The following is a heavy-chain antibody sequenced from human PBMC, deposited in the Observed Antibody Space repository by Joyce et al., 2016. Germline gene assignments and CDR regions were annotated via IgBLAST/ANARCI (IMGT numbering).Heavy chain of an antibody. CDR3: AKDRAVAGTGFWFDP. D-gene: IGHD6-19*01. V-gene: IGHV3-43*01. CDR1: GFTFDDYT. Sequence: EVQLVESGGAVVQPGGSLRLSCVASGFTFDDYTMNWFRQAAGKGLEWVSLISWDGHSTYYADSVEGRFTISRDNSENSLYLQMDSLRTEDTAFYYCAKDRAVAGTGFWFDPWGHGTLVTVSS. J-gene: IGHJ5*02. CDR2: ISWDGHST.